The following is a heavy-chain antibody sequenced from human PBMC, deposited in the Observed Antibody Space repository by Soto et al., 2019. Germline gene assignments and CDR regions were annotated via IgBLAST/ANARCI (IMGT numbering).Heavy chain of an antibody. Sequence: LGLSCAASGFTFSDYYMSWIRQAPGKGLEWVSYISSSSSYTNYADSVKGRFTISRDNAKNSLYLQMNSLRAEDTAVYYCARDKGYYDSSGYPLFDYWGQGTLVTVSS. CDR1: GFTFSDYY. CDR3: ARDKGYYDSSGYPLFDY. J-gene: IGHJ4*02. CDR2: ISSSSSYT. D-gene: IGHD3-22*01. V-gene: IGHV3-11*06.